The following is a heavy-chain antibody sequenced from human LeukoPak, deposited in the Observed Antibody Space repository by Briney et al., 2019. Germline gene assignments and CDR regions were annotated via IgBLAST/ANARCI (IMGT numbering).Heavy chain of an antibody. D-gene: IGHD3-10*01. CDR2: ISAYNGNT. V-gene: IGHV1-18*01. Sequence: ASVKVSCKAAGYTFTSHGFIWLRQAPGQGLEWMGWISAYNGNTNYAQKLQGRVTMTTDTSTSTAYMELRSLRSDDTAVYYCARDASDSGSPFDYWGQGTLVTVSS. CDR1: GYTFTSHG. CDR3: ARDASDSGSPFDY. J-gene: IGHJ4*02.